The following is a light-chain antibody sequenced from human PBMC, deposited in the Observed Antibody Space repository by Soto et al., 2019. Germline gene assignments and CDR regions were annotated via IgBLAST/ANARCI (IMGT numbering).Light chain of an antibody. CDR1: SSDVGGYNY. CDR3: SSYTSSSTYVV. CDR2: EVS. V-gene: IGLV2-14*01. J-gene: IGLJ2*01. Sequence: QSVLTQPASVSGSPEQSITISCTGTSSDVGGYNYVSWYQHHPGKAPKLMIYEVSNRPSGVSNRFSGSKSGNTASLTISGLQAEDEANYYCSSYTSSSTYVVFGGGTKVTVL.